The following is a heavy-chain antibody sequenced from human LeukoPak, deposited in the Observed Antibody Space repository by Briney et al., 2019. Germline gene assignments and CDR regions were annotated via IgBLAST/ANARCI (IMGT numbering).Heavy chain of an antibody. CDR3: ARGHARGWTRDAFDL. J-gene: IGHJ3*01. Sequence: GGSLRLSCAASGFTFNNYWMHWVRQAPGQGLLWVSHVNEDGSRTTYADSVKGRFTVSRDNARNTLYLQMNSLGVDDTAVYYCARGHARGWTRDAFDLWGQGTMLTVSS. CDR2: VNEDGSRT. V-gene: IGHV3-74*01. CDR1: GFTFNNYW. D-gene: IGHD6-19*01.